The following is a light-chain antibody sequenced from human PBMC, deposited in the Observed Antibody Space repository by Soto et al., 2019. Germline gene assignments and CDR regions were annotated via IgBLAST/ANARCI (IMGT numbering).Light chain of an antibody. CDR2: LNSDGSH. Sequence: QLVLTQSPSASASLGASVKLTCTLSSGHSSYAIAWHQQQPEKGPRYLMNLNSDGSHSKGDGIPDRFSGSSSGAERYLTISSLQSEDEADYYCQTWGTGFRVFGGGTKSPS. V-gene: IGLV4-69*01. J-gene: IGLJ3*02. CDR1: SGHSSYA. CDR3: QTWGTGFRV.